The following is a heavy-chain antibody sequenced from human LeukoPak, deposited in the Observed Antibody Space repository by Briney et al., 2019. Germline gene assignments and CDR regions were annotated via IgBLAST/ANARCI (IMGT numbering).Heavy chain of an antibody. CDR1: GFXFSNAW. CDR3: TTSEDY. CDR2: IKTKTDGETT. V-gene: IGHV3-15*01. J-gene: IGHJ4*02. Sequence: GGSLRLSCAASGFXFSNAWISWVRQASGRGLEWVGLIKTKTDGETTDYPAPVKGRFTISRDDSKNTLYLQMNSLKTEDTAVYYCTTSEDYWGQGTLVTVSS.